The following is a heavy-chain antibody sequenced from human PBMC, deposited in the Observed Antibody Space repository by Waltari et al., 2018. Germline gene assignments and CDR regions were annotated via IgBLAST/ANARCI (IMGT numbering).Heavy chain of an antibody. D-gene: IGHD5-12*01. J-gene: IGHJ4*02. V-gene: IGHV4-38-2*02. CDR1: GYSIDNGYY. CDR2: AYHSGST. Sequence: QVQLQESGPGLVKPSETLSLTCGVSGYSIDNGYYWGWIRKPPGKGLEWIGSAYHSGSTYYNPSLKSRVTISVDTSKNQFSLKVTSVTAADTAVYYCAREWARRDGYNRGQDYWGQGTLVTVSS. CDR3: AREWARRDGYNRGQDY.